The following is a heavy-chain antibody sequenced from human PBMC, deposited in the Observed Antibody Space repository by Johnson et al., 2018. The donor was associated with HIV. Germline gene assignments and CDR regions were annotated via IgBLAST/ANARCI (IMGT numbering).Heavy chain of an antibody. J-gene: IGHJ3*01. CDR1: GFTVSSYY. D-gene: IGHD3-10*01. CDR2: IYSGGST. V-gene: IGHV3-66*01. Sequence: VQLMESGGALVQPGGSLRLSCAASGFTVSSYYMSWVRQAPGKGLEWVSVIYSGGSTYSEASVKGRFTISRDNSKNQLYLQMNGLRAEDPAVYYCARDRNYGSGAFDVWGQGTMVTVSS. CDR3: ARDRNYGSGAFDV.